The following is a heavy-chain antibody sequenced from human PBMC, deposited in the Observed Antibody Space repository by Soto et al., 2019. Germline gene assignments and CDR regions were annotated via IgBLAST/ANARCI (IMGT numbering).Heavy chain of an antibody. CDR1: GLDVKAIY. D-gene: IGHD4-17*01. CDR2: LYTFGEG. Sequence: EVRLAESGGGVIHPGGSLRLSCAVSGLDVKAIYMSWLRRAPGKGLEWVAGLYTFGEGYYADFAAGRFTIARHESENTLLLEMIYLTIEDTAIYYCARDKDFGDYTFDLWGQGTLVTVSS. CDR3: ARDKDFGDYTFDL. J-gene: IGHJ4*02. V-gene: IGHV3-53*01.